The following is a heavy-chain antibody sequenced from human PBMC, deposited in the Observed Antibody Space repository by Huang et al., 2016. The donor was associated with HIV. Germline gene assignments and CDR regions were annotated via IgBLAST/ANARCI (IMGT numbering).Heavy chain of an antibody. CDR2: ITFDGKNK. J-gene: IGHJ4*02. D-gene: IGHD1-1*01. V-gene: IGHV3-30*18. CDR3: AKDNDLYYFDY. CDR1: GFTFSGYG. Sequence: QVHLVESGGGVVQPGRSLRFSCAASGFTFSGYGMHWARQAAGKGREWVAVITFDGKNKYYADSVRGRFTVSRDNSQNTGSLQMNTLRAEDTAVYYCAKDNDLYYFDYWGQGTLVTVSS.